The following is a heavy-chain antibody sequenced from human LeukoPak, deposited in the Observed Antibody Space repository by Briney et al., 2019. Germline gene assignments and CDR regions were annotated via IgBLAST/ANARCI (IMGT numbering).Heavy chain of an antibody. CDR1: GGSISSYY. CDR3: ARGRYSSGWIDY. J-gene: IGHJ4*02. D-gene: IGHD6-19*01. V-gene: IGHV4-4*07. CDR2: IYTSGSS. Sequence: SETLSLTCTVSGGSISSYYWSWIRQPAGKGLEWIGRIYTSGSSNYNPSLKSRVTMSVDTSKNQFSLKLSSVTAADTAVYYCARGRYSSGWIDYWGQGTLVTVSS.